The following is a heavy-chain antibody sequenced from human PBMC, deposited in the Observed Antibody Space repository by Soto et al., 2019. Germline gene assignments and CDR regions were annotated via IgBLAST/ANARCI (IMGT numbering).Heavy chain of an antibody. D-gene: IGHD3-10*01. CDR3: AKDHSFMVRGRHVLVWYFDL. CDR2: ISGSGGST. J-gene: IGHJ2*01. V-gene: IGHV3-23*01. Sequence: GGSLRLSCAASGFTFSSYAMSWVRQAPGKGLEWVSAISGSGGSTYYADSVKGRFTISRDNSKNTLYLQMNSLRAEDTAVYYCAKDHSFMVRGRHVLVWYFDLWGRGTLVTVSS. CDR1: GFTFSSYA.